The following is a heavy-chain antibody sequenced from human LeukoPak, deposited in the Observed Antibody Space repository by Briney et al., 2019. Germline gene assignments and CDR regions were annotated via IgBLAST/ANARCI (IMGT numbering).Heavy chain of an antibody. D-gene: IGHD2-15*01. J-gene: IGHJ6*02. CDR2: INHSGST. V-gene: IGHV4-34*01. CDR3: AVPPPTGYCSGGSCPRIYGMDV. Sequence: SETLSLTCAVYGGSFSGYYWSWIRQPPGKGLEGIGEINHSGSTNYNPSLKSRVTISVDTSKNQFSLKLSSVTAADTAVYYCAVPPPTGYCSGGSCPRIYGMDVWGQGTTVTVSS. CDR1: GGSFSGYY.